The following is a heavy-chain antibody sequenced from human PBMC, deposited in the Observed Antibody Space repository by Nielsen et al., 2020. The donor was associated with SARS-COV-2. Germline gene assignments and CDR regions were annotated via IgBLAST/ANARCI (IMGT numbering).Heavy chain of an antibody. J-gene: IGHJ4*02. CDR3: VGIVGAL. Sequence: GESLKISYAASGFTFSDHYMTWIRQAPGKGLEWVSYISSSGRYTYYADSVEGRFNVSRDNANNSLYLQLNSLRAEDTAVYYCVGIVGALWGQGTLVTVSS. D-gene: IGHD1-26*01. CDR1: GFTFSDHY. CDR2: ISSSGRYT. V-gene: IGHV3-11*04.